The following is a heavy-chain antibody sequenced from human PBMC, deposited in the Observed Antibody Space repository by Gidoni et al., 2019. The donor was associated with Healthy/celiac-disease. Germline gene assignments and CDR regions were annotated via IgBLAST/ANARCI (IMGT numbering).Heavy chain of an antibody. J-gene: IGHJ4*02. CDR3: ARGEDSVVVPAAEHFDY. V-gene: IGHV4-34*01. D-gene: IGHD2-2*01. CDR2: ISHSGST. Sequence: QVQLQQWGAGLLKPSATLSLTSAVYVGSFSGYYWSWIRKPPGKGLEWIGEISHSGSTNYNPSLKSRVTISVDTSKNQFALKLSSVTAADTAVYYCARGEDSVVVPAAEHFDYWGQGTLVTVSS. CDR1: VGSFSGYY.